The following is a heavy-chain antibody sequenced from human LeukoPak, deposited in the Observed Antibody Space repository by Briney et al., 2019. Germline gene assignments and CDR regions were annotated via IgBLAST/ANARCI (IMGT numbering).Heavy chain of an antibody. D-gene: IGHD6-13*01. J-gene: IGHJ1*01. Sequence: ASVKVSCKTSGYTFSDYYIHWIRQAPGQGLEWVGWINPNSGGTNYAQKFQGRVTMTRDTSISTAYMELSSLRSEDTAVYYCATAGSIAAVYFQHWGQGTLVTVSS. CDR1: GYTFSDYY. CDR2: INPNSGGT. V-gene: IGHV1-2*02. CDR3: ATAGSIAAVYFQH.